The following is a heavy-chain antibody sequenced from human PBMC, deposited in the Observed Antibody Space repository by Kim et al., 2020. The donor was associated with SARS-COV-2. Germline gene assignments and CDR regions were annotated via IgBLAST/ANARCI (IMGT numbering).Heavy chain of an antibody. V-gene: IGHV4-31*03. Sequence: SETLSLTCTVSGGSISSGGYYWSWIRQHPGKGLEWIGYIYYSGSTYYNPSLKSRVTISVDTSKNQFSLKLSSVTAADTAVYYCARVRWLRSSVVGYYFDYWGQGTLVTVSS. CDR2: IYYSGST. CDR1: GGSISSGGYY. CDR3: ARVRWLRSSVVGYYFDY. D-gene: IGHD5-12*01. J-gene: IGHJ4*02.